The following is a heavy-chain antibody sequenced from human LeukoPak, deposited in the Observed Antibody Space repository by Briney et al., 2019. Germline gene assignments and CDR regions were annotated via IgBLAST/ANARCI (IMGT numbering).Heavy chain of an antibody. CDR2: IRYDGSNK. V-gene: IGHV3-30*02. Sequence: GGSLRLPCAASGFTFSSYGMHWVRQAPGKGLEWVAFIRYDGSNKYYADSVKGRFTISRDNSKNTLYLQMNSLRAEDTAVYHCAKTPIIGQGWLRGSFDYWGQGTLVTVSS. D-gene: IGHD5-12*01. CDR3: AKTPIIGQGWLRGSFDY. J-gene: IGHJ4*02. CDR1: GFTFSSYG.